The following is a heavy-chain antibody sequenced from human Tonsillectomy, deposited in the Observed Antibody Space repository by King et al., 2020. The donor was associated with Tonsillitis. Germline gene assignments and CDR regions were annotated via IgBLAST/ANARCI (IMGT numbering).Heavy chain of an antibody. V-gene: IGHV4-30-2*01. J-gene: IGHJ6*02. Sequence: QLQESGAGLVKPSQTLSLICAVSGDSISSGGNSWSWIRLPPGKGLEWIGYIYHSGSTRYNPSLKSRVTISVDTSKNQFSLRLSSVTAADTAVYYCVRDYYLDSAGYYYVMDVWGQGTRVTVTS. D-gene: IGHD3-22*01. CDR1: GDSISSGGNS. CDR2: IYHSGST. CDR3: VRDYYLDSAGYYYVMDV.